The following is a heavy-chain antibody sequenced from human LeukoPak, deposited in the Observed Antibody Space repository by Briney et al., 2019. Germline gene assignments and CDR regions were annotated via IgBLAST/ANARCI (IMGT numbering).Heavy chain of an antibody. CDR2: IYYSGTT. CDR1: GGSISSSSYY. CDR3: ARVNTLIRGIGWFDP. Sequence: SETLSLTCNVSGGSISSSSYYWGWIRQPPGKGLELIGNIYYSGTTYYNPSLKSRVTISVDTSKNQFSLKLSSVTAADTAVYYCARVNTLIRGIGWFDPWGQGILVTVSS. J-gene: IGHJ5*02. D-gene: IGHD3-10*01. V-gene: IGHV4-39*07.